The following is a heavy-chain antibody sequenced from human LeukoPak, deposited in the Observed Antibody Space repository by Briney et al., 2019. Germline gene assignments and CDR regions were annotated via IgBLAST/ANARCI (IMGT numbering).Heavy chain of an antibody. V-gene: IGHV3-11*04. CDR3: ARDHKPYYFDY. CDR1: GFTFSDYY. Sequence: GGSLRLSCAASGFTFSDYYMSWIRQAPGKGLEWVSYISSSGSTIYYADSVKGRFTISRDNAKNSLYLQMNSLRAEDTAVYNCARDHKPYYFDYWGQGTLVTVSS. J-gene: IGHJ4*02. CDR2: ISSSGSTI.